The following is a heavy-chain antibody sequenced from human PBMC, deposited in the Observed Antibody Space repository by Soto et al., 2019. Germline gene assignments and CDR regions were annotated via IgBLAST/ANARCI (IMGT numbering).Heavy chain of an antibody. V-gene: IGHV4-34*01. J-gene: IGHJ4*02. D-gene: IGHD2-2*01. CDR3: ARGGVVPAAMPCFDY. Sequence: SETLSLTCAVYGGSFSGYYWSWIRQPPGKGLEWIGEINHSGSTNYNPSLKSRVTISVDTSKNQFSLKLSSVTAADTAVYYCARGGVVPAAMPCFDYWGQGTLVTVSS. CDR2: INHSGST. CDR1: GGSFSGYY.